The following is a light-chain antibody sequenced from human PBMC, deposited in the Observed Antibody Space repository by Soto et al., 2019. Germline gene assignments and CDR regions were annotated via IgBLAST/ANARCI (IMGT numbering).Light chain of an antibody. CDR2: DVS. CDR1: SSDVGGYNY. Sequence: QSALTQPASVSGSPGQSSTISCTGTSSDVGGYNYVSWYQQHPGKAPKLMIYDVSNRPSGVSNRFSGSKSGNTASLTISGLQAEDEADYYCSSYTGSTVVFGGGTKLTVL. J-gene: IGLJ2*01. V-gene: IGLV2-14*01. CDR3: SSYTGSTVV.